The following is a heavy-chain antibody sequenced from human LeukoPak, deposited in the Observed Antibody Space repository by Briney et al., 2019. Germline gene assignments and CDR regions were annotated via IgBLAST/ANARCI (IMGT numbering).Heavy chain of an antibody. CDR3: ARDGWRGVAVYYFDY. J-gene: IGHJ4*02. Sequence: GASVKVSCKASGYTLTSYFMHLVRQAPGQGLEWMGLINPSNGYTNFAQKFQGRVTMTRDTSTSTVYVELSSLTSEDTATYYCARDGWRGVAVYYFDYWGQGTLVTVSS. CDR2: INPSNGYT. V-gene: IGHV1-46*01. D-gene: IGHD3-3*01. CDR1: GYTLTSYF.